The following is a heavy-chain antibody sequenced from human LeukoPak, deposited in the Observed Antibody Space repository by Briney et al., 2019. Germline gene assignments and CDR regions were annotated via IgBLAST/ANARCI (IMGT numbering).Heavy chain of an antibody. V-gene: IGHV4-4*07. D-gene: IGHD6-19*01. CDR2: VYNSGTT. CDR3: ASDGGRSNLAVL. J-gene: IGHJ4*02. CDR1: GGSIGRYY. Sequence: SETLSLTCTVSGGSIGRYYWSWMRQFAGNGLEWIGRVYNSGTTHYNPSLKSRVTISVDTSKNQISLKLTSVTAADTAVYYCASDGGRSNLAVLWGQGTLVSVSS.